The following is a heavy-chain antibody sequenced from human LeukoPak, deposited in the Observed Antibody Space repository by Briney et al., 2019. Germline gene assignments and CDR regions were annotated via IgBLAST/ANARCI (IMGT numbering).Heavy chain of an antibody. CDR3: ATANFYFQY. D-gene: IGHD2-8*01. CDR2: IFYSGST. V-gene: IGHV4-39*01. CDR1: SGSIRSSSYY. J-gene: IGHJ1*01. Sequence: PSETQSLTCTVSSGSIRSSSYYWGWIRQPPGKGLEWIGSIFYSGSTYYNPSLKSRVTMSVDTSKNQFSLKLSSVTAADTAVYYCATANFYFQYWGQGTLVTVSS.